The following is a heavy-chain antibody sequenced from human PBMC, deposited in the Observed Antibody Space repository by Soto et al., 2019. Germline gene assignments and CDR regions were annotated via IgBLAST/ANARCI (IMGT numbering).Heavy chain of an antibody. CDR2: ISGSGGST. D-gene: IGHD6-19*01. J-gene: IGHJ3*02. CDR3: AKDRIAVAGRFSAFDI. CDR1: GFTFSSYA. Sequence: EVQLLESGGGLVQPGGSLRLSCAASGFTFSSYAMSWVRQAPGKGLEWVSAISGSGGSTYYADSVKGRFTISRDNSKNTLYLQMNSLRAEDTAVYYCAKDRIAVAGRFSAFDIWGQGTMVTVSS. V-gene: IGHV3-23*01.